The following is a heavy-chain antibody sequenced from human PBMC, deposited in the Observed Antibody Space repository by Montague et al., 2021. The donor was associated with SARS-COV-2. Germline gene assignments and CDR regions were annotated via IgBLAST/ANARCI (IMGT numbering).Heavy chain of an antibody. V-gene: IGHV4-34*01. CDR1: GGSFSGHY. D-gene: IGHD3-22*01. CDR3: ARGRIEVSMIVVVLTGASYYMDV. J-gene: IGHJ6*03. Sequence: ETLSLTCAVYGGSFSGHYWSWIRQPLGKGLEWIGEINNSGSTNYNPSLKSRVTISIDTSKNQFSLKLHSVTAADTAVYYCARGRIEVSMIVVVLTGASYYMDVWGKGTTVTVSS. CDR2: INNSGST.